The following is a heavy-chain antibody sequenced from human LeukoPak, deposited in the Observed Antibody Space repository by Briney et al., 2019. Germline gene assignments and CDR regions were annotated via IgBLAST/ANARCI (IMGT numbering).Heavy chain of an antibody. CDR1: GGSISSYY. V-gene: IGHV4-59*01. CDR3: ARDQSGSYYQFDY. J-gene: IGHJ4*02. D-gene: IGHD3-10*01. CDR2: IYYSGSI. Sequence: PSETLSLTCTVSGGSISSYYWSWIRQPPGKGLEWIGYIYYSGSINYNPSLKSRVTISVDTSKNQFSLKLSSVTAADTAVYYCARDQSGSYYQFDYWGQGTLVTVSS.